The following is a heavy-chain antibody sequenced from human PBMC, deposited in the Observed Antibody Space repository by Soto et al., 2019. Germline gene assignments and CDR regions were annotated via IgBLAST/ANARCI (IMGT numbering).Heavy chain of an antibody. CDR1: GFTFSVSA. Sequence: EVQLVESGGGLVQPGGSLKLSCAVSGFTFSVSAIHWVRQASGKGLEWVGRISSKADNYATAYGASVKGRFSISRDDSKNTAYLQMSSLNTEDTAVYYCARLAEWEYYDGMDVWGQGTTVTVSS. D-gene: IGHD1-26*01. J-gene: IGHJ6*02. CDR3: ARLAEWEYYDGMDV. CDR2: ISSKADNYAT. V-gene: IGHV3-73*02.